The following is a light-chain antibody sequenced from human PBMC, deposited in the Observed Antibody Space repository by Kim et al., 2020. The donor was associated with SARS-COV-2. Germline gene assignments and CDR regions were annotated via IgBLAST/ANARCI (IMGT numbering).Light chain of an antibody. J-gene: IGKJ2*01. CDR2: GAS. CDR3: QQSYTIRSS. V-gene: IGKV1-39*01. Sequence: DIQMTQSPSSLSASVGDRVTITCRASQYIANYLNWYQKKPGQAPNLLIFGASTLHTGVTSRFSGSGSGTDFSLTISNLQPEDSAAYYCQQSYTIRSSFGQGTKLEI. CDR1: QYIANY.